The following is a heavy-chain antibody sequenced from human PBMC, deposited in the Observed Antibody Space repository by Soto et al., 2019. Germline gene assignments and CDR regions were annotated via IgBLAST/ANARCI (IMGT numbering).Heavy chain of an antibody. J-gene: IGHJ6*02. CDR2: ISYDGSNK. CDR1: GFTFSSYG. CDR3: AKAREEDYSSFYYYYGMDV. V-gene: IGHV3-30*18. Sequence: LRLSCAASGFTFSSYGMHWVRQAPGKGLEWVAVISYDGSNKYYADAVRGGFTISRDNSKNTLYLQMNSLSAEDTAVYHCAKAREEDYSSFYYYYGMDVWGQGTTVTVSS. D-gene: IGHD4-4*01.